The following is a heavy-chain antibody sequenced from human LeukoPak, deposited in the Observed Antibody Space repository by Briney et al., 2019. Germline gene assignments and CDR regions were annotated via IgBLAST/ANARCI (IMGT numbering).Heavy chain of an antibody. J-gene: IGHJ4*02. CDR1: GFTFDEYA. CDR3: AKDGDVRYCSGGSCHLGGGYFDY. V-gene: IGHV3-9*03. CDR2: ISWNSGSI. Sequence: GGSLRLSCAASGFTFDEYAMHWVRQAPGKGLEWVSGISWNSGSIGYADSVKGRFTISRDNAKNSLYLQMNSLRAEDMALYYCAKDGDVRYCSGGSCHLGGGYFDYWGQGTLVTVSS. D-gene: IGHD2-15*01.